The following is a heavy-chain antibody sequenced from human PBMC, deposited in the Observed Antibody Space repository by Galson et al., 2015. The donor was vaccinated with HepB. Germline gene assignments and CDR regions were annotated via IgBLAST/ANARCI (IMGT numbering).Heavy chain of an antibody. CDR1: GFTFSSYW. CDR2: INSDGSST. D-gene: IGHD3-22*01. CDR3: ARGPTNYYDSSGYLESAVGFDY. V-gene: IGHV3-74*01. J-gene: IGHJ4*02. Sequence: SLRLSCAASGFTFSSYWMHWVRQAPGKGLVWVSRINSDGSSTSYADSVKGRFTISRDNAKNTLYLQMNSLRAEDTAVYYCARGPTNYYDSSGYLESAVGFDYWGQGTLVTVSS.